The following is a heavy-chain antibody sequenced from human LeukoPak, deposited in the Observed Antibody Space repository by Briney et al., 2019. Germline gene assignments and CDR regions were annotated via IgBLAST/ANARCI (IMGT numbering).Heavy chain of an antibody. J-gene: IGHJ4*02. Sequence: SETLSLTCAVSGGSISSGGYSWSWIRQPPGKGLEWIGYIYHSGSTYYNPSLKGRVTISVDRSKNQFSLKLSSVTAADTAVYYCARGHPRYFDYWGQGTLVTVSS. CDR1: GGSISSGGYS. CDR2: IYHSGST. CDR3: ARGHPRYFDY. V-gene: IGHV4-30-2*01.